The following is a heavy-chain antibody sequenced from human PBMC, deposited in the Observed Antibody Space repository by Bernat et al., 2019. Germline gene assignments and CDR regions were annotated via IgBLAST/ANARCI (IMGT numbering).Heavy chain of an antibody. CDR3: AGGKDVVVVVAATGDAYFQY. D-gene: IGHD2-15*01. Sequence: EVQLLESGGGLVQPGGSLRVSCAASGFTFSDYAMNWVRQAPGKGLEWVSGISGSGSSTYFADSVKGRFTISRDNSKNTLYLQMNSLRAENTALYYCAGGKDVVVVVAATGDAYFQYWGQGTLLTVSS. J-gene: IGHJ1*01. CDR1: GFTFSDYA. V-gene: IGHV3-23*01. CDR2: ISGSGSST.